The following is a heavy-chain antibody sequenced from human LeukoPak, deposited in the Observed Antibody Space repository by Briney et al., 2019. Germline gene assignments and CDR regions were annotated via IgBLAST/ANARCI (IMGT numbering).Heavy chain of an antibody. Sequence: ASVKVSCKASGYTFTSYGISWVRQAPGQGREWMGWISAHNGNTNYAQKLQGRVTMTTDTSTSTAYMELRSLRSDDTAVYYCAREYCSGGSCYKHRWFDPWGQGTLVTVSS. J-gene: IGHJ5*02. CDR2: ISAHNGNT. V-gene: IGHV1-18*04. CDR3: AREYCSGGSCYKHRWFDP. D-gene: IGHD2-15*01. CDR1: GYTFTSYG.